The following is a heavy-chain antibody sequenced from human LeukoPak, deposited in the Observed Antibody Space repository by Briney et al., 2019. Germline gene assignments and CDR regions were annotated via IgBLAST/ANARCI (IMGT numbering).Heavy chain of an antibody. CDR2: INSGSTYT. CDR1: GFTFSSYM. Sequence: GGSLRLSCAASGFTFSSYMMNWVRQAPGKGLEWVSSINSGSTYTYYTESVKGRFTISRDNSKDTLYLQMNSLRAEDTAVYYCAKSPDSSGYYYMDYWGQGTLVTVSS. J-gene: IGHJ4*02. V-gene: IGHV3-21*01. D-gene: IGHD3-22*01. CDR3: AKSPDSSGYYYMDY.